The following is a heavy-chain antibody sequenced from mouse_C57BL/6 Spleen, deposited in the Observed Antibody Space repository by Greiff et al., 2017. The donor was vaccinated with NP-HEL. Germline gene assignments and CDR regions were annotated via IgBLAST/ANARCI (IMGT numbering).Heavy chain of an antibody. CDR2: IDPENGDT. J-gene: IGHJ4*01. CDR1: GFNIKDDY. Sequence: VQLKESGAELVRPGASVKLSCTASGFNIKDDYMHWVKQRPEQGLEWIGWIDPENGDTEYASKFQGKATITADTSSNTAYLQLSSLTSEDTAVYYCTTAGTPHYYAMDYWGQGTSVTVSS. CDR3: TTAGTPHYYAMDY. V-gene: IGHV14-4*01. D-gene: IGHD2-14*01.